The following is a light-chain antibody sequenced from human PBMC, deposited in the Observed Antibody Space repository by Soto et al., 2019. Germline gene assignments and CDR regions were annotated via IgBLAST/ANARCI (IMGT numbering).Light chain of an antibody. V-gene: IGKV3-15*01. Sequence: EIVLTQSPATLSVSPGERATLSCRASQSVSNLAWYAQRPFQAPRLPIYGTSTRATGLPARFSGSGSVTDFTLIISSLQSEDSAVYYCQQYDHWPAVYTFGQGTKLEIK. CDR1: QSVSN. CDR2: GTS. J-gene: IGKJ2*01. CDR3: QQYDHWPAVYT.